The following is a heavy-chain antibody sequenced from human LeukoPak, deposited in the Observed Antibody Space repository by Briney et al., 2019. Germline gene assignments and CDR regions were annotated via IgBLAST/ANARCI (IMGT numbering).Heavy chain of an antibody. Sequence: SETLSLTCTVSGGSISSYYWSWIRQPPGKGLEWIGYIHYSGSTNYNPSLKSRVTISVDTSKNQFSLRLSSVTAADTAVYYCAKGQQLINYYYMDVWGKGTTVTVSS. V-gene: IGHV4-59*12. CDR3: AKGQQLINYYYMDV. CDR1: GGSISSYY. J-gene: IGHJ6*03. D-gene: IGHD6-13*01. CDR2: IHYSGST.